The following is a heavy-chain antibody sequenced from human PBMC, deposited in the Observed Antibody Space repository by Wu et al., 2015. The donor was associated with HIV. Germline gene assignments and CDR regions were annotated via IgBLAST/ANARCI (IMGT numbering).Heavy chain of an antibody. CDR3: VSSAGTSYYFDY. V-gene: IGHV1-2*02. CDR1: GYTFTGYY. D-gene: IGHD2-2*01. Sequence: QVQLVQSGAEVTEPGASVKVSCKASGYTFTGYYMHWVRQAPGQGLEWMGWINPNSGGSGGTNYAQKFQGRVTMTRDTSISTAYMELSRLRSADTAVYYCVSSAGTSYYFDYWGQGTLVTVSS. CDR2: INPNSGGSGGT. J-gene: IGHJ4*02.